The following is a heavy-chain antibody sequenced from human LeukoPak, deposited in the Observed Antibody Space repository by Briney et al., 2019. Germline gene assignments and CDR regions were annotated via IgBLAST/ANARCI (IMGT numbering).Heavy chain of an antibody. CDR2: INHSGST. D-gene: IGHD3-3*01. J-gene: IGHJ4*02. CDR3: ARRLYYDFWSGYYTLGNAGGHFDY. CDR1: GGSFSGYY. Sequence: SETLSLTCAVYGGSFSGYYWSWIRQPPGKGLEWIGEINHSGSTNYNPSLKSRVTISVDTSKNQFSLKLSSVTAADTAVYYCARRLYYDFWSGYYTLGNAGGHFDYWGQGTLVTVSS. V-gene: IGHV4-34*01.